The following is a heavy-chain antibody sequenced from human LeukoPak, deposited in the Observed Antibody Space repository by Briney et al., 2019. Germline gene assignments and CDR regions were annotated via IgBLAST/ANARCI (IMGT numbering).Heavy chain of an antibody. Sequence: SETLSLTCAGYGGSFSGYYWSWIRQPPGKGLEWIGEINHSGSTNYNPSLKSRVTISVDTSKNQFSLKLSSVTAADTAVYYCARLRMVRGVNHGMDVWGKGTTVTVSS. V-gene: IGHV4-34*01. D-gene: IGHD3-10*01. J-gene: IGHJ6*04. CDR3: ARLRMVRGVNHGMDV. CDR2: INHSGST. CDR1: GGSFSGYY.